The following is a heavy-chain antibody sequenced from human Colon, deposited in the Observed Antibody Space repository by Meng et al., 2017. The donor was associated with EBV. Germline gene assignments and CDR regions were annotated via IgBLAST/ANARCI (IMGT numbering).Heavy chain of an antibody. Sequence: VHLRQSGAGVKKPGAAVWVSCEASGYTFASYGISWLRQAPGQGLEWMGWFVNNVDTYSAQKFQGRVTMTTDTHTSTAFMELRSLRSDDTAVYYCARGTPGRSYSDYWGQGTLVTVSS. J-gene: IGHJ4*02. CDR1: GYTFASYG. D-gene: IGHD3-10*01. CDR3: ARGTPGRSYSDY. V-gene: IGHV1-18*01. CDR2: FVNNVDT.